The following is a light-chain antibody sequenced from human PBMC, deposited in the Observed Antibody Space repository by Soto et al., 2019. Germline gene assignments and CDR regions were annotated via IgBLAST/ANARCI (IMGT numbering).Light chain of an antibody. V-gene: IGLV2-14*01. CDR1: SSDVGAYNY. J-gene: IGLJ3*02. CDR2: DVT. Sequence: QSALTRAASVSGSPGQSITISCTGTSSDVGAYNYVSWYQQHPGKAPKLMIYDVTTRPSGVSDRFSGSKSGITASLTISGLQAEDEADYYCSSYSSSTTWVFGGG. CDR3: SSYSSSTTWV.